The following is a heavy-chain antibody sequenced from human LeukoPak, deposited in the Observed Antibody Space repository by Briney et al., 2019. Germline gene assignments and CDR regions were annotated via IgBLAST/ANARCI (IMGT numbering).Heavy chain of an antibody. Sequence: ASVMVSCKASGYTFTTYAMHWVRQDPGQRLEWMGWINAGNGNTKYSQKFQDRVTITRDTSASTAYMELSSLRSEDTAVYYCARGPHDYGDYYLDYWGQGTLVTVSS. CDR1: GYTFTTYA. V-gene: IGHV1-3*01. CDR3: ARGPHDYGDYYLDY. CDR2: INAGNGNT. J-gene: IGHJ4*02. D-gene: IGHD4-17*01.